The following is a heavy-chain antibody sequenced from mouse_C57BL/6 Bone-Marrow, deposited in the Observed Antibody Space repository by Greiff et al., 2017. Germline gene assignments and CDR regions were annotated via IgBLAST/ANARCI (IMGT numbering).Heavy chain of an antibody. CDR2: INPNNGGT. D-gene: IGHD1-1*01. J-gene: IGHJ3*01. CDR1: GYTFTDYN. Sequence: EVQLQQSGPELVKPGASVKIPCKASGYTFTDYNMDWVKQSHGKSLEWIGDINPNNGGTIYNQKFKGKATLTVDKSSSTAYMELRSLTSEDTAVYYCARKFDYGSSYSFAYWGQGTLVTVSA. V-gene: IGHV1-18*01. CDR3: ARKFDYGSSYSFAY.